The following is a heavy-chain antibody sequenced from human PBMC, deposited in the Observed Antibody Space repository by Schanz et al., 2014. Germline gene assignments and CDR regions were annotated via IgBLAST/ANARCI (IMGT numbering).Heavy chain of an antibody. CDR3: AKDGVEAVATV. D-gene: IGHD5-12*01. CDR1: GFTFSDYY. V-gene: IGHV3-66*01. Sequence: EVQLVESGGGLVQPGGSLRLSCAVSGFTFSDYYMSWIRQAPGKGLEWVSVIYGGGITYYADSVKGRFTISRDSSRNTLYLQMNSLRAEDTAVYYCAKDGVEAVATVWGQGILVTVSS. CDR2: IYGGGIT. J-gene: IGHJ4*02.